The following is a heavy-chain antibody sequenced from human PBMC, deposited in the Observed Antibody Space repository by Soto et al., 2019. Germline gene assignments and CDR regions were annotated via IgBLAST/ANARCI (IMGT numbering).Heavy chain of an antibody. CDR1: GFTFSSYA. J-gene: IGHJ4*02. D-gene: IGHD1-7*01. Sequence: PVGSLRLSCAASGFTFSSYAMSWVRQAPGKGLEWVSLISGSGGSTYYADSVKGRFTISRDNSKNTLNLQMNTLRAEDTAVYYCAKDPGDKTTHAYFFDYWGQGSLVTVSS. CDR2: ISGSGGST. CDR3: AKDPGDKTTHAYFFDY. V-gene: IGHV3-23*01.